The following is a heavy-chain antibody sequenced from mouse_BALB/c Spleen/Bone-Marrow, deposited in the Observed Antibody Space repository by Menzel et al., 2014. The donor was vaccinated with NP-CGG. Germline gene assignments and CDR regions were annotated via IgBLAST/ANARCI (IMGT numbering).Heavy chain of an antibody. J-gene: IGHJ2*01. CDR2: IDPANDNT. Sequence: EVQLQQSGAELVKPGASVKLSCTASGFNIKDTYIHWVEQRPEQGLEWIGRIDPANDNTKYDPKFQDKATITADTSSNTAYMQLSSLTSEDTAVYYFARDYGDYWGQGTTLTVSS. CDR1: GFNIKDTY. CDR3: ARDYGDY. V-gene: IGHV14-3*02. D-gene: IGHD1-1*01.